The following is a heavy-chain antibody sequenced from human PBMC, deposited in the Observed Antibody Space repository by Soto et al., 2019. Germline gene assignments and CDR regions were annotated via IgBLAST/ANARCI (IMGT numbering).Heavy chain of an antibody. V-gene: IGHV1-18*04. Sequence: ASVKVSCKASGYTLTSYGISWVRQAPGQGLEWMGWISAYNGDTDYTQKLQGRVTMTTDTSTNTAYMELRSLRSVDTAVYYCARDSPYSGYDRLDYWGQGTLVTVSS. CDR2: ISAYNGDT. D-gene: IGHD5-12*01. CDR1: GYTLTSYG. CDR3: ARDSPYSGYDRLDY. J-gene: IGHJ4*02.